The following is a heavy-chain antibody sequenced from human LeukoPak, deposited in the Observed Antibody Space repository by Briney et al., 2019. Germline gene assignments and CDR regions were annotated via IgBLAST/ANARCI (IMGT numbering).Heavy chain of an antibody. CDR2: ITWDAGSM. D-gene: IGHD6-13*01. CDR1: GFTFDDYA. CDR3: AKGTSSWHEFDY. J-gene: IGHJ4*02. V-gene: IGHV3-43D*03. Sequence: GGSLRLSCVASGFTFDDYAMHWVRQAPGKGLEWVSLITWDAGSMYYADSVKGRFTISRDNSKNSLYLQMNSLRAEDTALYYCAKGTSSWHEFDYWGQGTLVTVSS.